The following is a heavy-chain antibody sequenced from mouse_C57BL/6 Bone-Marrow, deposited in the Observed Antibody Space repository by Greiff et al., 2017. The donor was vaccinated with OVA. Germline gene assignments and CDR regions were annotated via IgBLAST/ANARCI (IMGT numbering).Heavy chain of an antibody. CDR1: GYTFTSYW. V-gene: IGHV1-59*01. CDR3: ARKGCLLRMDY. Sequence: QVQLQQPGAELVRPGTSVKLSCKASGYTFTSYWMHWVKQRPGQGLEWIGVIDPSDSYTNYNQKFKGKATLTVDTSSSTAYMQLSSLTSEDSAVYYCARKGCLLRMDYWGQGTTLTVSS. J-gene: IGHJ2*01. D-gene: IGHD1-1*02. CDR2: IDPSDSYT.